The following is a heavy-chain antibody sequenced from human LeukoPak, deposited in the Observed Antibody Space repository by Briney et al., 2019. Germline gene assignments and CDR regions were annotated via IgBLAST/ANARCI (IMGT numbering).Heavy chain of an antibody. CDR1: GHTFTKNG. CDR3: ARDVSHGLDI. Sequence: GASVKVSCRASGHTFTKNGISWVRQAPGQGLEWMGWISTYKGNTNYAQKLQGRVTLTTDTSTSTAYMELRSLRSDDTAVYYCARDVSHGLDIWGQGTLVTVSS. D-gene: IGHD2-2*03. V-gene: IGHV1-18*01. J-gene: IGHJ4*02. CDR2: ISTYKGNT.